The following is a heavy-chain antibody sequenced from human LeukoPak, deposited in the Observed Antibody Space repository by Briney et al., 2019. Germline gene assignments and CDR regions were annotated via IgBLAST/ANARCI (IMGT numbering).Heavy chain of an antibody. CDR1: GGSISSYY. J-gene: IGHJ5*02. D-gene: IGHD2-2*01. V-gene: IGHV4-59*01. CDR3: ARALRYCSSTSCSNWFDP. Sequence: SETLYLTCTVSGGSISSYYWSWIRQPPGKGLEWIGYIYYSGSTNYNPPLKSRVTISVDTSKNQFSLKLSSVTAADTAVYYCARALRYCSSTSCSNWFDPWGQGTLVTVSS. CDR2: IYYSGST.